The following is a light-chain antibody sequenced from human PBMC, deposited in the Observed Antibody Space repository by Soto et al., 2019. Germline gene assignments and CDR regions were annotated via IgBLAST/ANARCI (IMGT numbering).Light chain of an antibody. CDR1: QSVSSNY. J-gene: IGKJ1*01. CDR3: QQYGSSPWT. Sequence: EIVLTQSPDTLSLSPGERATLSCRASQSVSSNYLAWYQHKPGQAPRLLIYGASSRATGIPDRFSGSGSGTDFTLTISRLEPEDFAVFYCQQYGSSPWTFGQGTNVEIK. CDR2: GAS. V-gene: IGKV3-20*01.